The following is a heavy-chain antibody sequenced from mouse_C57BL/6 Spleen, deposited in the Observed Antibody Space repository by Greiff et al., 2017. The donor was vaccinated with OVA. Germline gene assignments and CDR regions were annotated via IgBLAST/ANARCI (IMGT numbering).Heavy chain of an antibody. Sequence: EVKLVESGGGLVQPGGSLSLSCAASGFTFTDYYMSWVRQPPGKALEWLGFIRNKANGYTTEYSASVKGRFTISRDNSQSILYLHMNALRAEDSATYYCARLWDGTPFAYWGQGTLVTVSA. D-gene: IGHD4-1*01. CDR2: IRNKANGYTT. CDR1: GFTFTDYY. CDR3: ARLWDGTPFAY. V-gene: IGHV7-3*01. J-gene: IGHJ3*01.